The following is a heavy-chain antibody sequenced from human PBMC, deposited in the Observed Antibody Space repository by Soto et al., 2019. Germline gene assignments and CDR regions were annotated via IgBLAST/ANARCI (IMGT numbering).Heavy chain of an antibody. CDR3: ARAGVTFVGLLPHFDL. CDR2: TFHRSKWYN. Sequence: SQTLSLTCGISGDSVSRNNAVWNWIRQSPSRGLEWLGRTFHRSKWYNDYAVSMKSRITISPDTSKHPFSLQLTSVTPDDAGVYYCARAGVTFVGLLPHFDLWGQGTLVTVSS. D-gene: IGHD2-21*02. J-gene: IGHJ4*02. V-gene: IGHV6-1*01. CDR1: GDSVSRNNAV.